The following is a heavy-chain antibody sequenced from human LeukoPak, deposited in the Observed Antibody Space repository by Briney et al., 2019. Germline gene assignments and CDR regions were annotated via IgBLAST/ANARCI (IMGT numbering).Heavy chain of an antibody. D-gene: IGHD4-11*01. J-gene: IGHJ5*02. CDR2: INHSGST. CDR3: ARVTNDP. CDR1: GGSVSNYY. Sequence: SETLSLTCSASGGSVSNYYWSWIRQPPGKGLEWIGEINHSGSTNYNPSLKSRVTISVDTSKNQFSLKLSSVTAADTAVYYCARVTNDPWGQGTLVTVSS. V-gene: IGHV4-34*01.